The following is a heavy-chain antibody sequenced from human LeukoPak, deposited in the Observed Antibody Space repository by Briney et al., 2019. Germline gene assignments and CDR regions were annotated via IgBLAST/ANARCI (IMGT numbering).Heavy chain of an antibody. D-gene: IGHD2-2*01. CDR2: CYYSGST. CDR3: ARAGSTSCHECLSV. Sequence: PSGTLSLTCTVSGDSLSSAYYWTGVRQPPGKGLEWIGKCYYSGSTNYTPSLESRVTISLDTSMTHFSLRLTSVTAADTAVYFCARAGSTSCHECLSVWGQRTLVTVSS. V-gene: IGHV4-61*03. J-gene: IGHJ1*01. CDR1: GDSLSSAYY.